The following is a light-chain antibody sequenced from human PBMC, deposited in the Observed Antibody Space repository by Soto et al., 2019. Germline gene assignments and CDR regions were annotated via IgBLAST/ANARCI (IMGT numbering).Light chain of an antibody. CDR3: SSFACSNTCV. Sequence: QSALTQPPSASGSPGQSVTISCTGTSSDVGAYHYVSWYQQHEGKAPKLVIYEVTKRPSGVPDRFSGSKSANTASLTVSGLQAEDEADYYCSSFACSNTCVFGGGTKLTVL. J-gene: IGLJ2*01. CDR2: EVT. V-gene: IGLV2-8*01. CDR1: SSDVGAYHY.